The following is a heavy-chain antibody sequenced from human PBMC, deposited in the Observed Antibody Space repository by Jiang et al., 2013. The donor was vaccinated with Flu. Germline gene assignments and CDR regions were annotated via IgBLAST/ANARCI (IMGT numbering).Heavy chain of an antibody. Sequence: VQLLESGGGVVQPGRSLRLSCAVSGFTFSSYGMHWVRRAPGKGLEWVAVISYDGSNKYYADSVKGRFTISRDNSKNTLYLQMNSLRAEDTAVYYCAKDYSIGYAINYFGSWGQGTLVTVSS. CDR2: ISYDGSNK. CDR1: GFTFSSYG. V-gene: IGHV3-30*18. J-gene: IGHJ4*02. D-gene: IGHD5-12*01. CDR3: AKDYSIGYAINYFGS.